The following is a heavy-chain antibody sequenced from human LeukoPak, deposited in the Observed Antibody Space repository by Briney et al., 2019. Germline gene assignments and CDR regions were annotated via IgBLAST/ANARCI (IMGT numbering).Heavy chain of an antibody. CDR1: GFTFSSYS. Sequence: QPGGSLRLSCAASGFTFSSYSMNWVRQAPGKGLEWVSYISSSSSTIYHADSVKGRFTISRDNAKNSLYLQMNSLRAEDTAVYYCARAPYDSSGYYLPDAFDIWGQGTMVTVSS. V-gene: IGHV3-48*01. D-gene: IGHD3-22*01. CDR3: ARAPYDSSGYYLPDAFDI. CDR2: ISSSSSTI. J-gene: IGHJ3*02.